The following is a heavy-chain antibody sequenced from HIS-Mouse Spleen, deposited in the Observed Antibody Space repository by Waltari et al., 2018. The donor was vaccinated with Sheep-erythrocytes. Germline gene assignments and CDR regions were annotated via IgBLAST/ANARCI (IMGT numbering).Heavy chain of an antibody. CDR2: ISSSSYI. CDR3: ARDQGDSGSYYYYYGMDV. D-gene: IGHD1-26*01. CDR1: GFTFSSYS. Sequence: EVQLVESGGGLVKPGGSLRLSCAASGFTFSSYSMNWFRQAPGKGLEWVSSISSSSYIYYADSVKGRFTISRDNAKNSLYLQMNSLRAEDTAVYYCARDQGDSGSYYYYYGMDVWGQGTTVTVSS. V-gene: IGHV3-21*01. J-gene: IGHJ6*02.